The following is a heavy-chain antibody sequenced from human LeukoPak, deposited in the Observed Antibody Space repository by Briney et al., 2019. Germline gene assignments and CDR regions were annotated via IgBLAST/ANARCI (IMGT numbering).Heavy chain of an antibody. CDR3: ARDEALYYYDSSGYYYGYGMDV. J-gene: IGHJ6*02. CDR2: INPNSGGT. D-gene: IGHD3-22*01. Sequence: GASVKVSCKASGYTFTGYYMHWVRQAPGQGLEWMGWINPNSGGTNYAQKFQGWVTMTRDTFISTAYMELSRLRSDDTAVYYCARDEALYYYDSSGYYYGYGMDVWGQGTTVTVSS. CDR1: GYTFTGYY. V-gene: IGHV1-2*04.